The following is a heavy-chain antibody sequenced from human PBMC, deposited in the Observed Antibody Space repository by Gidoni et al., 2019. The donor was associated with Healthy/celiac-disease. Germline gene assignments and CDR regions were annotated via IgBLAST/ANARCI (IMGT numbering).Heavy chain of an antibody. V-gene: IGHV5-51*03. CDR1: GYSFTSYG. CDR2: IYPGDSDT. CDR3: ARGVSLDY. D-gene: IGHD2-8*01. J-gene: IGHJ4*01. Sequence: EVQLVQSGAEVTTPGESLKISCTGSGYSFTSYGIGWVRQIPGKGLEWIGIIYPGDSDTRYSPSFQGQVPISADKSISTAYLQWSSLKASDTAMYYCARGVSLDYWGHGTLVTVSS.